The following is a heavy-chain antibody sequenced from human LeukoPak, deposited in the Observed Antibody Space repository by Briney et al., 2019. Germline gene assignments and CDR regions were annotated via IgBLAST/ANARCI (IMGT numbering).Heavy chain of an antibody. V-gene: IGHV1-18*01. Sequence: ASAKVSCKASGYTFTSYGISWVRQAPGQGLEWMGWISAYNGNTNYAQKLQGRVTMTTDTSTSTAYMELRSLRSDDTAVYYCAREEGTIFGVSSIDYWGQGTLVTVSS. D-gene: IGHD3-3*01. J-gene: IGHJ4*02. CDR2: ISAYNGNT. CDR1: GYTFTSYG. CDR3: AREEGTIFGVSSIDY.